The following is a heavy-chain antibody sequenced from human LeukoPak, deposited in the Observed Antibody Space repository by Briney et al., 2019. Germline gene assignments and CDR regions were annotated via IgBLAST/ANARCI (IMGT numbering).Heavy chain of an antibody. J-gene: IGHJ2*01. CDR2: IDPNSGGT. CDR3: AKEADIVSFDL. CDR1: GYTFTGNH. D-gene: IGHD2-15*01. V-gene: IGHV1-2*02. Sequence: ASVKVSCKASGYTFTGNHVHWVRQAPGQGLEWMGWIDPNSGGTKYAQKFQDRVTMTSDTSISTAYMELSGLRSDDTAVYFCAKEADIVSFDLWGRGTLITVSS.